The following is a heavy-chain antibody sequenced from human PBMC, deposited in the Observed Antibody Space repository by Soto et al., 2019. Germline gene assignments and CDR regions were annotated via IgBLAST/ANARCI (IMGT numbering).Heavy chain of an antibody. Sequence: QVQLVQSGAEVKKPGASVRVSCQASGYSFNTYAIHWVRQAPGQGLEWMGWITTANGNTEYSQKFQGRVTFTRDTSATTAYMDLSSLRSEDTATYYCARRSKSAGWFDPWGQGTLVTVSS. V-gene: IGHV1-3*04. CDR2: ITTANGNT. CDR3: ARRSKSAGWFDP. J-gene: IGHJ5*02. CDR1: GYSFNTYA.